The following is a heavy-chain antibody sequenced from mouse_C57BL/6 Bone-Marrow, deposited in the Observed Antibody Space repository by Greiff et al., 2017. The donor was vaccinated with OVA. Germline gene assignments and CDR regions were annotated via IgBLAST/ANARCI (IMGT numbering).Heavy chain of an antibody. D-gene: IGHD1-1*01. CDR2: IDPETGGT. CDR3: TGGVLRSAWFAY. Sequence: QVQLQQSGAELVRPGASVTLSCKASGYTFTDYEMHWVKQTPVHGLEWIGAIDPETGGTAYNQKFKGKAILTADKSSSTAYMELRSLTSEDSAVYYCTGGVLRSAWFAYWGQGTLVTVSA. CDR1: GYTFTDYE. J-gene: IGHJ3*01. V-gene: IGHV1-15*01.